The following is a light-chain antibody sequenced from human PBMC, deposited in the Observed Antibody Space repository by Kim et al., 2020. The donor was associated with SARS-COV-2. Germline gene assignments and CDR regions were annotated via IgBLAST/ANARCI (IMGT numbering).Light chain of an antibody. V-gene: IGLV1-47*01. J-gene: IGLJ2*01. CDR2: TNN. CDR3: AAWDDSLSGYVV. CDR1: SSNIGSNY. Sequence: QRVTISCSGSSSNIGSNYVYWYQQLPGTAPKLLIYTNNQRPSGVPDRFSGSKSGTSASLAISGLRSGDEADYYCAAWDDSLSGYVVFGGGTQLTVL.